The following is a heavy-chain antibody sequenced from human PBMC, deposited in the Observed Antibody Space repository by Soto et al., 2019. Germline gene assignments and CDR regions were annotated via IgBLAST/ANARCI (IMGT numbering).Heavy chain of an antibody. J-gene: IGHJ4*02. CDR3: ARAPGYCSSTSCYTYYFDY. Sequence: EVQLVESGGGLVQPGGSLRLSCAASGFTFSSYWMSWVRQAPGKGLEWVANIKQDGSEKYYVDSVKGRFTISRDNAKNSLYLQMNSLRAEDTAVYYCARAPGYCSSTSCYTYYFDYWGQGTLVTVSS. CDR2: IKQDGSEK. V-gene: IGHV3-7*01. CDR1: GFTFSSYW. D-gene: IGHD2-2*02.